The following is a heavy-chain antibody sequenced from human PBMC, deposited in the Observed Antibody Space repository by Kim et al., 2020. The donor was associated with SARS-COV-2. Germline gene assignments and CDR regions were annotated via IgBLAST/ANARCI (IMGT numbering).Heavy chain of an antibody. CDR3: ARSTYYYGSGSYYTFDY. J-gene: IGHJ4*02. V-gene: IGHV3-23*01. CDR2: ISGSGGST. D-gene: IGHD3-10*01. Sequence: GGSLRLSCAASGSTFSSYAMSWVRQAPGKGLEWVSAISGSGGSTYYADSVKGRFTISRDNSKNTLYLQMNSLRAEDTAVYYCARSTYYYGSGSYYTFDYWGQGTLVTVSS. CDR1: GSTFSSYA.